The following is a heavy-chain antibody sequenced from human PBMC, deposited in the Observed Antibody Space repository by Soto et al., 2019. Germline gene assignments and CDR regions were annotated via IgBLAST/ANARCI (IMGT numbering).Heavy chain of an antibody. J-gene: IGHJ6*03. CDR2: ISSNGGST. CDR3: ARDTIFGVVLGMDV. Sequence: EVQLVESGGGLVQPGGSLRLSCAASGFTFSSYAMHWVRQAPGKGLEYVSAISSNGGSTYYANSAKGRFTISRDNSKNTLYLQMGSLRAEDMAVYYCARDTIFGVVLGMDVWGKGTTVTVSS. V-gene: IGHV3-64*01. CDR1: GFTFSSYA. D-gene: IGHD3-3*01.